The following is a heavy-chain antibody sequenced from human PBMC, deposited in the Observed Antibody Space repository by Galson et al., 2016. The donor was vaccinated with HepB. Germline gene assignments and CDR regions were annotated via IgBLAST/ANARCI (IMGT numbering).Heavy chain of an antibody. V-gene: IGHV3-30*04. CDR1: GFTFRNYA. D-gene: IGHD2-8*01. CDR3: ARDTRPFMIYPAGTLDY. CDR2: LSYDGSNK. J-gene: IGHJ4*02. Sequence: SLRLSCAASGFTFRNYAMHWVRQAPGKGLEWVAVLSYDGSNKYYADSVKGRFTISRDNSKNTLYLHMNSLRAEDTAVYYCARDTRPFMIYPAGTLDYWGQGILVTVSS.